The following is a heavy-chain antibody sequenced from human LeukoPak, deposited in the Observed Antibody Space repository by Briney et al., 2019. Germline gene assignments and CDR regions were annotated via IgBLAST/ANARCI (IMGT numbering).Heavy chain of an antibody. CDR1: GGSFIGYY. CDR3: AKFPSYYYGSGSYYLYYSTYGIYV. D-gene: IGHD3-10*01. CDR2: IKQDGSEK. V-gene: IGHV3-7*01. J-gene: IGHJ6*01. Sequence: ETLSLTCPVYGGSFIGYYWSWIRQPPGKGLEWVANIKQDGSEKYYVDSVKGRLTISRDNAMNSLYVQMSSLRAEGMAVYYCAKFPSYYYGSGSYYLYYSTYGIYVSGKGTTLTASS.